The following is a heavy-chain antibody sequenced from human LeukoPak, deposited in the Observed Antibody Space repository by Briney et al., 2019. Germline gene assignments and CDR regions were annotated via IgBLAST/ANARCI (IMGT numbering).Heavy chain of an antibody. CDR2: MNPNSGNT. D-gene: IGHD3-10*02. CDR3: ARGQDNYIQGYYYMDV. Sequence: ASVKVSCKASGYTFTSYDINWVRQATGQGLEWMGWMNPNSGNTGYAQKFQGRVTITRNTSISTAYMELSSLGSEDAAVYYCARGQDNYIQGYYYMDVWGKGTTVTVSS. CDR1: GYTFTSYD. V-gene: IGHV1-8*03. J-gene: IGHJ6*03.